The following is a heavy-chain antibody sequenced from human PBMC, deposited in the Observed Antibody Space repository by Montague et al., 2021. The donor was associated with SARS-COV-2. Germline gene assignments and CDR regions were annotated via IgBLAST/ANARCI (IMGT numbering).Heavy chain of an antibody. J-gene: IGHJ4*02. V-gene: IGHV4-39*01. D-gene: IGHD5-18*01. CDR1: GGSISSSSYY. CDR2: IYYSGST. CDR3: ATQLWLRGDFDY. Sequence: SETLSLTCTVSGGSISSSSYYWGWIRQPPGKGLEWIGSIYYSGSTYYNPSLKSRVTISVDTSKNQFSLKLSSVTAADTAVYYCATQLWLRGDFDYWGQGTLVTVSS.